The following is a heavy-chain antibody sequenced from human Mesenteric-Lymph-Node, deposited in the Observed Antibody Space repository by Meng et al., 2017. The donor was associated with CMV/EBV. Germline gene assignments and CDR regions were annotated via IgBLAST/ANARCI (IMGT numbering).Heavy chain of an antibody. Sequence: SQTLSLTCTVSGGSINRTYWGWIRQPPGKGLEWIGSMFYVRSAYHSPSLKSRITLSVDTSKNQFSLRLSSVTAADTAVYYCATLSMVRGLIPSGDVWGPGTTVTVSS. CDR2: MFYVRSA. CDR1: GGSINRTY. D-gene: IGHD3-10*01. CDR3: ATLSMVRGLIPSGDV. V-gene: IGHV4-39*07. J-gene: IGHJ6*02.